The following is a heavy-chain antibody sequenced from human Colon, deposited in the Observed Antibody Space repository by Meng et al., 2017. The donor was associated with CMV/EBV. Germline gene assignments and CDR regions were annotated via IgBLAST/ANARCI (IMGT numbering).Heavy chain of an antibody. D-gene: IGHD6-13*01. CDR1: GFTFSSKW. CDR2: IKQDGSEK. V-gene: IGHV3-7*01. J-gene: IGHJ4*02. Sequence: GESLKISCAASGFTFSSKWMNWVRQAPGKGLEWVANIKQDGSEKYYVDSVKGRFTISRDNAKNSLYLQMSSLRAEDTALYYCARDSPHEQQLLRGIDYWGQGTLVTVSS. CDR3: ARDSPHEQQLLRGIDY.